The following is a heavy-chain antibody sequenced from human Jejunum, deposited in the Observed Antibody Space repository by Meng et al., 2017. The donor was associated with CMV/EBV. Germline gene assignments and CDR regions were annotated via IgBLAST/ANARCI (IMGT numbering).Heavy chain of an antibody. J-gene: IGHJ4*02. Sequence: TVSGGYISSINYYWGWIRQSPGQGLEWIGSLYYSGSTYYNPSLKSQFTISVDTSKSQFSLKLSSVTAADTAVYYCARGTTISTYDYWGQGTLVTVSS. D-gene: IGHD4-11*01. CDR1: GGYISSINYY. CDR2: LYYSGST. CDR3: ARGTTISTYDY. V-gene: IGHV4-39*07.